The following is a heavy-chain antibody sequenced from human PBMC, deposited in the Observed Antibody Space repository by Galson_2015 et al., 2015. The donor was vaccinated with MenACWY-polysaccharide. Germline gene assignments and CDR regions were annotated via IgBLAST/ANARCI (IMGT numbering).Heavy chain of an antibody. D-gene: IGHD3-10*01. Sequence: SLRLSCAASGFTFGNFWMSWVRQAPGKELGWVASIKQDGSEKYLVDSVKGRFTISRDNAENSLFLQMNSLRAEDTAVYYRARERWVRGVFFDQWGQGTLVTVSS. CDR1: GFTFGNFW. V-gene: IGHV3-7*01. CDR3: ARERWVRGVFFDQ. J-gene: IGHJ4*02. CDR2: IKQDGSEK.